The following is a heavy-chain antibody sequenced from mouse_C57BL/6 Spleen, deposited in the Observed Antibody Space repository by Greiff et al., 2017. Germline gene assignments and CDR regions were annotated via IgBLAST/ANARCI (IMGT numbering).Heavy chain of an antibody. CDR1: GYTFTDYN. CDR2: INPNNGGT. Sequence: VQLKQSGPELVKPGASVKMSCKASGYTFTDYNMHWVKQSHGKSLEWIGYINPNNGGTSYNQKFKGKATLTVNKSSSTAYMEPRSLTSEDSAVYYCANSGYFDYWGQGTTLTVSS. CDR3: ANSGYFDY. J-gene: IGHJ2*01. V-gene: IGHV1-22*01. D-gene: IGHD3-1*01.